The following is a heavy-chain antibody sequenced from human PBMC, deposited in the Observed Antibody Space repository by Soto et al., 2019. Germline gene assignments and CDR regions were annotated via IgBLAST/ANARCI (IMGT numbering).Heavy chain of an antibody. D-gene: IGHD2-15*01. CDR2: ITYSGDNT. CDR3: AKGMLPYCRGGTCSPIYN. J-gene: IGHJ4*02. CDR1: GFTFSSFA. Sequence: EVQLLESGGGLVQPGGSLRLSCEASGFTFSSFAMAWVRQAPGKGLEFISVITYSGDNTVDADSVKGRFTMYRDNSKDAMYLQMLYLEAEHPVVYSSAKGMLPYCRGGTCSPIYNWGRGPLVTVSS. V-gene: IGHV3-23*01.